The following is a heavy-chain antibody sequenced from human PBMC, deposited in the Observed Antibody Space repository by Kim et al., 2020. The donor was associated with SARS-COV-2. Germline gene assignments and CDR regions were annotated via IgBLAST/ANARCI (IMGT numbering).Heavy chain of an antibody. CDR3: ARDISGSSSS. Sequence: SNTYCAHSVKGRFTISRDNAKNTVYLQMNSLRAEDTAVYYCARDISGSSSSWGQGTLVIVSS. J-gene: IGHJ5*02. V-gene: IGHV3-74*01. D-gene: IGHD6-6*01. CDR2: SNT.